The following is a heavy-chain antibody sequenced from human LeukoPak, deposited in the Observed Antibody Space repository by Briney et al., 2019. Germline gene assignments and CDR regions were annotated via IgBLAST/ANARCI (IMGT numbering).Heavy chain of an antibody. J-gene: IGHJ4*02. D-gene: IGHD5-12*01. V-gene: IGHV4-30-4*01. Sequence: SQTLSLTCTVSGGSISGGDYSWSWIRQPPGKGLEWIGCIYFSGTTYYNPSLKSRLIISLDTSKNQVSLKLTSVTAADTAVYYCASARRYISYEPPDIDYWGQGTLVTVSS. CDR3: ASARRYISYEPPDIDY. CDR2: IYFSGTT. CDR1: GGSISGGDYS.